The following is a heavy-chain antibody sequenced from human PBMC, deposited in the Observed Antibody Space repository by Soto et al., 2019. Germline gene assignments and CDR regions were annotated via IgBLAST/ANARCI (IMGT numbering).Heavy chain of an antibody. V-gene: IGHV4-38-2*01. Sequence: SETLSLTCAVSGYSISSGYYWGWIRQPPGKGLEWIGSIYHSGSTYYNPSLKSRVTISVDTSKNQFSLKLSSVTAADTAVYYCAREPGLADAPHNWFDPWGRGTLVTVSS. CDR2: IYHSGST. J-gene: IGHJ5*02. D-gene: IGHD3-3*02. CDR3: AREPGLADAPHNWFDP. CDR1: GYSISSGYY.